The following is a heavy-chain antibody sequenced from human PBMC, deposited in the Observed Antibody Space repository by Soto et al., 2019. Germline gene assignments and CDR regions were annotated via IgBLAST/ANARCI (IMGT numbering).Heavy chain of an antibody. J-gene: IGHJ4*02. Sequence: PGGSLRLSCAASGSTFSSPAMSWVRQAPGKGLEWVSVISDSGGRTYYADSVKGRFTISRDKSKNTLYLQMNSLRAEDTAVYYCAKMFQNYFDNWGQGTLVTVSS. D-gene: IGHD3-10*02. CDR2: ISDSGGRT. V-gene: IGHV3-23*01. CDR3: AKMFQNYFDN. CDR1: GSTFSSPA.